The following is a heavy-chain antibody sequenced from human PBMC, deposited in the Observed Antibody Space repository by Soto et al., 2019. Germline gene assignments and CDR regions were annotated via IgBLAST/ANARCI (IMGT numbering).Heavy chain of an antibody. J-gene: IGHJ4*02. D-gene: IGHD2-15*01. CDR2: ISYDGSNK. Sequence: PGGSLRLSCAASGFTFSSYGMHWVRQAPGKGLEWVAVISYDGSNKYYADSVKGRFTISRDNSKNTLYLQMNSLRAEDTAVYYCAKYCSGGSCVIDYWGQGTLVTVSS. CDR1: GFTFSSYG. V-gene: IGHV3-30*18. CDR3: AKYCSGGSCVIDY.